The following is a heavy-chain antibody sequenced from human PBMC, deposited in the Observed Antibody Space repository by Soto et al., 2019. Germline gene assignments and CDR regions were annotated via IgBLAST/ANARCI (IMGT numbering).Heavy chain of an antibody. CDR1: GFTFSSYG. Sequence: QVQLVESGGGVVQPGRSLRLSCAASGFTFSSYGMHWVRQAPGKGLEWVAIIWYDASNKYYADSVKGRFTISRDNSNNTLYLQMNGLRAEDTAVYYCARDRRAVAGIYYWGQGTLVTVSS. V-gene: IGHV3-33*01. CDR3: ARDRRAVAGIYY. CDR2: IWYDASNK. J-gene: IGHJ4*02. D-gene: IGHD6-19*01.